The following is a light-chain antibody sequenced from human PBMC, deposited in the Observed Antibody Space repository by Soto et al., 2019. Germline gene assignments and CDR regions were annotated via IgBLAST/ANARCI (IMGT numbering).Light chain of an antibody. CDR2: AIS. CDR1: QDISSY. Sequence: IQLTQSPSSLSASVGDRVTITCRASQDISSYLAWYQQKPGKAPKLLIHAISRLQSGVPSWFSGSGSGTEFTLAINNLQPEDFATYYCQQLNNYPLTFGGGTKVEIK. V-gene: IGKV1-9*01. CDR3: QQLNNYPLT. J-gene: IGKJ4*01.